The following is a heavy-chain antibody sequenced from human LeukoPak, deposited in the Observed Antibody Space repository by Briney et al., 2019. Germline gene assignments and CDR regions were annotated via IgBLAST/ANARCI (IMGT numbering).Heavy chain of an antibody. V-gene: IGHV4-34*01. CDR3: ARSFGWYALDV. Sequence: SDTLSLTYAHYGDSLDNPCWSWVRPLPGKGLEWIGEVKVGGDTKYNPSLKSRVTMAADTSRNQFSLRLTFVTAADTAIYYCARSFGWYALDVWGQGALVTVSS. CDR2: VKVGGDT. CDR1: GDSLDNPC. J-gene: IGHJ4*02. D-gene: IGHD6-19*01.